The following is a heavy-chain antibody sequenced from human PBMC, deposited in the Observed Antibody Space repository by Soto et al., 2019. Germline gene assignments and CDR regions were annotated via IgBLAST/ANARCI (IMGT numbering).Heavy chain of an antibody. Sequence: GSLRLSCAASGVTFSSYAMSWVRQAPGKGLEWVSAISGSGGSTYYADSVKGRFTISRDNSKNTLYLQMNSLRAEDTAVYYCAKRLCSGGSCYFYYFDYWGQGTLVTVSS. CDR3: AKRLCSGGSCYFYYFDY. CDR2: ISGSGGST. CDR1: GVTFSSYA. V-gene: IGHV3-23*01. D-gene: IGHD2-15*01. J-gene: IGHJ4*02.